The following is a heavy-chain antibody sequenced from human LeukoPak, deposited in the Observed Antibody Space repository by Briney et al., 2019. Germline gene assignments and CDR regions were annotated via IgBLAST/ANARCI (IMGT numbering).Heavy chain of an antibody. CDR3: AGHHPRNTVDF. Sequence: SGTLSLTCTVSGGSISSYYWSWIRQPAGKGLEWIGRIYTSGSTNYNPSLKSRVTMSVDTSKNQFSLKLSSVTAADTAVYYCAGHHPRNTVDFWGQGTLVTVSS. J-gene: IGHJ4*02. D-gene: IGHD2/OR15-2a*01. CDR1: GGSISSYY. CDR2: IYTSGST. V-gene: IGHV4-4*07.